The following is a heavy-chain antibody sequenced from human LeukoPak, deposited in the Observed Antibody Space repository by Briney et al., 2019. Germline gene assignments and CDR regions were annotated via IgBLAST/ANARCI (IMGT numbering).Heavy chain of an antibody. D-gene: IGHD1-26*01. CDR1: GYTFTSYY. V-gene: IGHV1-46*01. CDR3: ARDRRELSSTTSAFDI. Sequence: ASVKVSCKASGYTFTSYYMHWVRQAPGQGLEWMGIINPSGGSTSYAQKFQGRVTMTRNTSISTAYMELSSLRSEDTAVYYCARDRRELSSTTSAFDIWGQGTMVTVSS. J-gene: IGHJ3*02. CDR2: INPSGGST.